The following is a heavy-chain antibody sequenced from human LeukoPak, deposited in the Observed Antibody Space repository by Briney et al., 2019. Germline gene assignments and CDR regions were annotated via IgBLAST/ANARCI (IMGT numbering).Heavy chain of an antibody. Sequence: ASVKVSCKASGFTFTSSAMQWVRQARGQRLEWIGWIVVGSGNTNYAQKFQERVTITRDMSTSTAYMELSSLRSEDTAVYYCAKGQALRYFDWLLAAANSDPWGQGTLVTVSS. CDR3: AKGQALRYFDWLLAAANSDP. CDR2: IVVGSGNT. V-gene: IGHV1-58*02. D-gene: IGHD3-9*01. CDR1: GFTFTSSA. J-gene: IGHJ5*02.